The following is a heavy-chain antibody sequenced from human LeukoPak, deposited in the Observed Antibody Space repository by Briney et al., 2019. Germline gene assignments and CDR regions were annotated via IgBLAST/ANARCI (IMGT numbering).Heavy chain of an antibody. Sequence: SQTLSLTCTVSGGSISSGGYYWSWIRQHPGKGLEWIGYIYYSGSTYYNPSLKSRVTISVDTSKNQFSLKLSSVTAADTAVYYCARTLSSAYENYDFWSGYYFDYYYGMDVWGQGTTVTVSS. CDR1: GGSISSGGYY. CDR2: IYYSGST. J-gene: IGHJ6*02. D-gene: IGHD3-3*01. V-gene: IGHV4-31*03. CDR3: ARTLSSAYENYDFWSGYYFDYYYGMDV.